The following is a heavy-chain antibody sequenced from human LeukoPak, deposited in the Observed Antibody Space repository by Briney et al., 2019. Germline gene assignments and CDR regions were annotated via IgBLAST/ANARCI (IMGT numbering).Heavy chain of an antibody. J-gene: IGHJ4*02. CDR1: GGTFSSYA. V-gene: IGHV1-69*05. D-gene: IGHD2-2*01. CDR3: ARELPGSTSRAFDY. Sequence: ASVKVSCKASGGTFSSYAISWVRQAPGQGLEWMGGIIPIFGTANYAQKFQGRVTITTDESTSTAYMELSSLRSEDTAVYYCARELPGSTSRAFDYWGQGTLVTVSS. CDR2: IIPIFGTA.